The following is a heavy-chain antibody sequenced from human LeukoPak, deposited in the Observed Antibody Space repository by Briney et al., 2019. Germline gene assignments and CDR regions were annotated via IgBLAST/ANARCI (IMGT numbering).Heavy chain of an antibody. V-gene: IGHV3-23*01. CDR1: GFSFSTFA. Sequence: GGSLGLSCAASGFSFSTFAMNWVRQVPGKGLEWVSGISGRGGDTYDAESVRGRFTISRDDSKNTLYLQMTSLRVEDTAIYYCAKDRGFTLRDGGMLDYWGQGTLVTVSS. CDR2: ISGRGGDT. J-gene: IGHJ4*02. CDR3: AKDRGFTLRDGGMLDY. D-gene: IGHD5-24*01.